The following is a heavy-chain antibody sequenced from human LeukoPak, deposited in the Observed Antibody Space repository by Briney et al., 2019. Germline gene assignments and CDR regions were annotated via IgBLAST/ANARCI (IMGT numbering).Heavy chain of an antibody. V-gene: IGHV1-8*01. CDR2: MNPNSGNT. CDR1: GYTFTSYD. J-gene: IGHJ4*02. Sequence: ASVKVSCKASGYTFTSYDINWVRQATGQGLEWMGWMNPNSGNTGYAQKFQGRVTMTRNTSISTAYMELSSLRSEDTAVYYCARGRIQLWTNDYWGQGTLVTVSP. D-gene: IGHD5-18*01. CDR3: ARGRIQLWTNDY.